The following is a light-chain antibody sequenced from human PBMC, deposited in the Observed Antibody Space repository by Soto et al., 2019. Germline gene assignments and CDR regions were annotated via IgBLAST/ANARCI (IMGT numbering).Light chain of an antibody. J-gene: IGLJ2*01. CDR3: SSYAGSSNLV. Sequence: SALTQPPSASGSPGQSVTISCTGTSSDVGGYNYVSWYQQHPGKAPKLMIYEVSNRPSGVPDRFSGSKSGNTASLTVSGLQAEDEADYYCSSYAGSSNLVFGGGTKLTVL. CDR1: SSDVGGYNY. V-gene: IGLV2-8*01. CDR2: EVS.